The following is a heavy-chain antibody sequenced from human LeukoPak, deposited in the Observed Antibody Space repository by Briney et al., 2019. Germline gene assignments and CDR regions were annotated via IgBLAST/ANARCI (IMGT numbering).Heavy chain of an antibody. Sequence: GGSLRLSCAASGFTVRSTYMSWLRQAPGKGLEWVSLIYTGGTTYYADSVKGRFTISRDNSENTLYLQMNSLRAEDTAVYYCARGITGSNNWFDPWGQGTLVTVSS. CDR2: IYTGGTT. D-gene: IGHD1-20*01. J-gene: IGHJ5*02. CDR3: ARGITGSNNWFDP. V-gene: IGHV3-53*01. CDR1: GFTVRSTY.